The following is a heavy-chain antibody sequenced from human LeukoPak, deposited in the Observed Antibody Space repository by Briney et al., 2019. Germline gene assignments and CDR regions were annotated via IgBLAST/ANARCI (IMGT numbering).Heavy chain of an antibody. V-gene: IGHV4-59*01. Sequence: SETLSLTCTVSGGSISSYYWSWIRQPPGKGLEWIGYIYYSGSTNYNPSLKSRVTISVDTSKNQFSLKLSSVTAADTAVYYCARDRSPYYDIPFDIWGQGTMVTVSS. D-gene: IGHD3-22*01. CDR1: GGSISSYY. J-gene: IGHJ3*02. CDR2: IYYSGST. CDR3: ARDRSPYYDIPFDI.